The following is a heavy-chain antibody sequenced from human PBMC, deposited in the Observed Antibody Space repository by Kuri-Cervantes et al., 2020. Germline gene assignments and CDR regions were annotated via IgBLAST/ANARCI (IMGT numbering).Heavy chain of an antibody. D-gene: IGHD5-18*01. CDR3: AREWDPDTAMVNGGAFDI. V-gene: IGHV3-7*01. J-gene: IGHJ3*02. Sequence: GGSLRLSCAASGLTFSSYGMHWVRQAPGKGLEWVANIKQDGSEKYYVDSVKGRFTISRDNAKNSLYLQMNSLRAEDTAVYYCAREWDPDTAMVNGGAFDIWGQGTMVTVSS. CDR1: GLTFSSYG. CDR2: IKQDGSEK.